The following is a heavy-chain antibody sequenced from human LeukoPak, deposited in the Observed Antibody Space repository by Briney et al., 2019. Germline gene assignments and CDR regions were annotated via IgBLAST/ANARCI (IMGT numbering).Heavy chain of an antibody. CDR1: GFTFSPFY. V-gene: IGHV3-21*06. Sequence: GGSLRLSCAASGFTFSPFYMNWVRQAPGKGLEWVSSISGSGTYIFYADSVKGRFTISRDNAQNSLYLQMNSLRAEDTAIYYCARDSRSDDWIVTPDPLDYWGQGTLVTVSS. D-gene: IGHD1-26*01. J-gene: IGHJ4*02. CDR2: ISGSGTYI. CDR3: ARDSRSDDWIVTPDPLDY.